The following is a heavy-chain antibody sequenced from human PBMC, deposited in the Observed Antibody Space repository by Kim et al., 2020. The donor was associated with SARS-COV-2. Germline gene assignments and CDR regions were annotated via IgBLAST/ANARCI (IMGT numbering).Heavy chain of an antibody. Sequence: GGSLRLSCAASGFTFSTYAMSWVRQAPGKGLEWVSGISDSGGRTYYADSVKGRFTISRDNSENRLYLQMSSLRAEDTAVYYCAKGWDTVATMREWGQGTLVSVSS. CDR3: AKGWDTVATMRE. D-gene: IGHD5-12*01. V-gene: IGHV3-23*01. CDR1: GFTFSTYA. CDR2: ISDSGGRT. J-gene: IGHJ4*02.